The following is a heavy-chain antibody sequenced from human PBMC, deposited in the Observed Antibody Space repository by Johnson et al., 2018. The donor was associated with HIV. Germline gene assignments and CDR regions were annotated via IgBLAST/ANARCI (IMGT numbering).Heavy chain of an antibody. V-gene: IGHV3-30*04. CDR1: GFTFSTYA. J-gene: IGHJ3*02. CDR3: ARGRDFISGLDGGAFDI. CDR2: ISYDGSNK. D-gene: IGHD6-19*01. Sequence: VQLVESGGGVVQPGRSLRLSCAASGFTFSTYAMHWVRQAPGKGLEWVALISYDGSNKYYADSVKGRFTMSRDNAKNTLYLQMNSLRVEDTAVYYCARGRDFISGLDGGAFDIWGQGTMVSVSS.